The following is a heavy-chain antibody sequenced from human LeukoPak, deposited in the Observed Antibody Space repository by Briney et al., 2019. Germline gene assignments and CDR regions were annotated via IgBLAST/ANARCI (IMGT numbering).Heavy chain of an antibody. D-gene: IGHD3-16*01. V-gene: IGHV3-30*18. CDR3: AKVGDDDYYYGMDV. CDR2: ISYDGSNK. J-gene: IGHJ6*02. Sequence: PGGSLRLSCAASGFTFSSYGMHWVRQAPGKGLEWVAVISYDGSNKYYADSVKGRFTISRGNSKNTLYLQMNSLRAEDTAVYYCAKVGDDDYYYGMDVWGQGTTVTVSS. CDR1: GFTFSSYG.